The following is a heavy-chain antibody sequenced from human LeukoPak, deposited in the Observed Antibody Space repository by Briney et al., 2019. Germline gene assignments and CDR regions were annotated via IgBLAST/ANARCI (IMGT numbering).Heavy chain of an antibody. CDR2: IYHSGST. D-gene: IGHD4-17*01. J-gene: IGHJ5*02. CDR1: GGSISSGGYS. Sequence: SQTLSLTCAVSGGSISSGGYSWSWIRQPPGKGLEWIGYIYHSGSTYYNPSLKSRVTISVDRSKNQFSLKLSSATAADTAVYYCARALDYGDYYGWFDPWGQGTLVTVSS. CDR3: ARALDYGDYYGWFDP. V-gene: IGHV4-30-2*01.